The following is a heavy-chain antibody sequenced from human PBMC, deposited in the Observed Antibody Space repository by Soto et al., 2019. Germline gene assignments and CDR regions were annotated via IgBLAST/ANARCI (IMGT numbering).Heavy chain of an antibody. J-gene: IGHJ5*01. Sequence: SETLSLTCTVSGGSVSGYYWSWIRQPPGKGLEWIGYIYYTGTTIYSPSLDRRVTLSVDTAKDQVSLTLTSVTPADAAVYYCARHVNLPLAGTGLDSWG. CDR1: GGSVSGYY. CDR2: IYYTGTT. CDR3: ARHVNLPLAGTGLDS. D-gene: IGHD6-19*01. V-gene: IGHV4-59*08.